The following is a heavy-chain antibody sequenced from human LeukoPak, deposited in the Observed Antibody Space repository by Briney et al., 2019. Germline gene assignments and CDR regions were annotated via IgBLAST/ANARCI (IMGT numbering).Heavy chain of an antibody. CDR2: IYYSGST. V-gene: IGHV4-31*03. CDR3: ARERNSVVGP. J-gene: IGHJ5*02. Sequence: SQTLSLTCTVSGGSISSGGYYWSWIRQHPGKGLEWIEYIYYSGSTYYNPSLESRVTISVDTSKNQFSLKLSSVTAADTAVYYCARERNSVVGPWGQGTLVTVSS. CDR1: GGSISSGGYY. D-gene: IGHD2-21*01.